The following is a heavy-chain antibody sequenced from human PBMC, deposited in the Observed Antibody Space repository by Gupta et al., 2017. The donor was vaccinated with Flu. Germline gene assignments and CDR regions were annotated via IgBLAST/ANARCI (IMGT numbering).Heavy chain of an antibody. Sequence: EVQLLESGGGLVQPGGSLRLSCASPGFTLTTHSMGWVRQAPGKGLEWVSVIGGSGGSAYYADSVKGRFTSSRDNSKNTLYLQMNSLRAEDTAVYYCAKEKDSSGWYIDHWGQGTLVTVSS. CDR2: IGGSGGSA. D-gene: IGHD6-19*01. CDR1: GFTLTTHS. V-gene: IGHV3-23*01. J-gene: IGHJ4*02. CDR3: AKEKDSSGWYIDH.